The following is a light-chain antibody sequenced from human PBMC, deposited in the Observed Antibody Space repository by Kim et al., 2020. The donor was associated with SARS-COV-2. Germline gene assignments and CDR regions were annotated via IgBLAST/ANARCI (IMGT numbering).Light chain of an antibody. J-gene: IGKJ1*01. CDR2: LGS. CDR3: MQALQTPLT. V-gene: IGKV2-28*01. CDR1: QSLLDSTGYNY. Sequence: PGSITCRSSQSLLDSTGYNYLDWFLQKPGQSPQLLIYLGSNRASGVPGRFSGRGSGTDFTLKISRVKAEDVGVYCCMQALQTPLTFGQGTKVDIK.